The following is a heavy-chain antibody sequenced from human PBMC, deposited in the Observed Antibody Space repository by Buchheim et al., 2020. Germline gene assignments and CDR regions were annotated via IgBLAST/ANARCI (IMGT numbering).Heavy chain of an antibody. CDR2: ISISSTI. D-gene: IGHD6-19*01. CDR3: ARVDVPGIAVAGTKNLDV. CDR1: GFTFSSYS. Sequence: EVQLVESGGGLVQPGGSLRLSCAASGFTFSSYSMNWVRQAPGKGLEWVSYISISSTIYYSDSVKGRFIISRDNAKNSLYLQLNSLRDGDTAVYYCARVDVPGIAVAGTKNLDVWGQGTT. V-gene: IGHV3-48*02. J-gene: IGHJ6*02.